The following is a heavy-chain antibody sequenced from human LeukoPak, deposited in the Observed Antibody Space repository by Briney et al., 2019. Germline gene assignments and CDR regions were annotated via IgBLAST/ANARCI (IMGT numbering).Heavy chain of an antibody. CDR3: TRDQT. CDR2: IKYDGSEK. V-gene: IGHV3-7*01. CDR1: GFTFSNYW. Sequence: GGSLRLSCAASGFTFSNYWMSWVRQAPGKGLEWLAHIKYDGSEKYYVDSVKGRLTISRDNAKNSLYLQMNSLRAEDTAVYYCTRDQTWGQGTLVTVSS. J-gene: IGHJ5*02.